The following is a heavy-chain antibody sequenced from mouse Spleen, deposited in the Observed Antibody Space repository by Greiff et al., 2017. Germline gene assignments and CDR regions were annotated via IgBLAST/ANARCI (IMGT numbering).Heavy chain of an antibody. V-gene: IGHV5-9-3*01. CDR3: ARHYGNYVGWDY. J-gene: IGHJ2*01. Sequence: EVQVVESGGGLVKLGGSLKLSCAASGFTFSSYAMSWVRQTPEKRLEWVATISSGGGNTYYPDSVKGRFTISRDNAKNTLYLQMSSLKSEDTAMYYCARHYGNYVGWDYWGQGTTLTVSS. CDR2: ISSGGGNT. D-gene: IGHD2-1*01. CDR1: GFTFSSYA.